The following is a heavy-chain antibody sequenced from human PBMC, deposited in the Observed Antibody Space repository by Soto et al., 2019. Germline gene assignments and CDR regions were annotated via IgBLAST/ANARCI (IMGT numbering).Heavy chain of an antibody. Sequence: EVQLLESGGGLVQPGGSLRLSCAASGFTFSSYAMSWVRQAPGKGLEWVSAISGSGGSTYYADSVKGRFTISRDNSKNTLYLQMNSLRAEDTAVYYCAKDPRFVLTGNRFDYWAREPWSPSPQ. D-gene: IGHD3-9*01. CDR3: AKDPRFVLTGNRFDY. CDR1: GFTFSSYA. J-gene: IGHJ4*02. V-gene: IGHV3-23*01. CDR2: ISGSGGST.